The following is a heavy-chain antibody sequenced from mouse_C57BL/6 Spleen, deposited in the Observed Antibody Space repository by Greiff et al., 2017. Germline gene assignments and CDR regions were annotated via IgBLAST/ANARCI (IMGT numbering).Heavy chain of an antibody. D-gene: IGHD1-1*01. Sequence: EVKLVESGGDLVKPGGSLKLSCAASGFTFSSYGMSWVRQTPDKRLEWVATISSGGSYTYYPDSVKGRFTISRDNAKNTLYLQMSSLKSEDTAMYYCARHVYYGSSSYAMDYWGQGTSVTVSS. CDR1: GFTFSSYG. CDR3: ARHVYYGSSSYAMDY. CDR2: ISSGGSYT. V-gene: IGHV5-6*01. J-gene: IGHJ4*01.